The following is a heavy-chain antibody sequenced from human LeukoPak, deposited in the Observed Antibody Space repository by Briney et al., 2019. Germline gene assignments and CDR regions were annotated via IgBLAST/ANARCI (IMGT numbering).Heavy chain of an antibody. CDR1: GFTFSSYA. Sequence: PGGSLRLSCVASGFTFSSYAMHWARQAPGKGLEWVAVISYDGSNKYYADSVKGRFTISRDNSKNTLYLQMNSLRAEDTAVYYCARDPDISGWYSQFDYWGQGTLVTVSS. CDR3: ARDPDISGWYSQFDY. V-gene: IGHV3-30-3*01. J-gene: IGHJ4*02. CDR2: ISYDGSNK. D-gene: IGHD6-19*01.